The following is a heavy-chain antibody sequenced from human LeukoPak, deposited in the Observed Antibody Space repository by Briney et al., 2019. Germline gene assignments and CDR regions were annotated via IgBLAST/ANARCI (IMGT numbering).Heavy chain of an antibody. V-gene: IGHV3-30*18. CDR2: ISYDGSNK. D-gene: IGHD1-14*01. CDR1: GFTFSNYG. J-gene: IGHJ3*02. Sequence: GRSLRLSCAASGFTFSNYGMHWVRQAPGKGLEWVAVISYDGSNKYYADSVKGRFTISRDNSKNTLYLQMNSLRTEDTAVYYCAKDLGISRWAFDIWGQGTMVTVSS. CDR3: AKDLGISRWAFDI.